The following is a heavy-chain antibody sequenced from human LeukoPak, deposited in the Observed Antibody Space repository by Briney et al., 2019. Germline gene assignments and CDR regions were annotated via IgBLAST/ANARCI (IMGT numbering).Heavy chain of an antibody. J-gene: IGHJ4*02. Sequence: RGGSLRLSCAASGFTFSSYWMGWVRQAPGKGLEWVANIKQDGSEKVYVDSVKGRFTISRDNAMNSLYLEMNSLRAEDAAVYYCTRAYSDHSNYFDHWGQGTLVTVSS. D-gene: IGHD4-11*01. CDR1: GFTFSSYW. V-gene: IGHV3-7*01. CDR2: IKQDGSEK. CDR3: TRAYSDHSNYFDH.